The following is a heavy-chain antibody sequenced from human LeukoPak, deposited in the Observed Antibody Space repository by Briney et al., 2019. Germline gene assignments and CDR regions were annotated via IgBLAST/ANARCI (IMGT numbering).Heavy chain of an antibody. CDR1: GGSISSYY. Sequence: KPSETLSLTCTVSGGSISSYYWSWIRQPPGKGLEWIGYIYYSGSTNYNPSLKSRVTISVDTSKNQFSLKLSSVTAADTAVYYCASIAAAGTGKDAFDIWGQGTMVTVSS. CDR2: IYYSGST. CDR3: ASIAAAGTGKDAFDI. V-gene: IGHV4-59*12. D-gene: IGHD6-13*01. J-gene: IGHJ3*02.